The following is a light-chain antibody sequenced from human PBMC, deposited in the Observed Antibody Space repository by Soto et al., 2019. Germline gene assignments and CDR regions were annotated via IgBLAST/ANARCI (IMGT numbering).Light chain of an antibody. Sequence: QSALTQPASVSGSPGQSITISCTGTSSDVGAYNYVSWYQHYPGKAPKLMIYVVTNRPSGVSDRFSGSKSDNTASLTISGLQAEDEADYYCSSYATTSILFGGGTKLTVL. CDR3: SSYATTSIL. J-gene: IGLJ2*01. CDR1: SSDVGAYNY. CDR2: VVT. V-gene: IGLV2-14*03.